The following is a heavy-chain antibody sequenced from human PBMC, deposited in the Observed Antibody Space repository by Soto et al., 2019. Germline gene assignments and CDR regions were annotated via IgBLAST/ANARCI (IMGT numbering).Heavy chain of an antibody. CDR2: SFHTGNT. Sequence: QVQLQESGPGLVKPSGTLSLTCDVSGDSISSSRWWTWVRQPPGKGLEWIGDSFHTGNTNYNPSLKSRVTISVDKSKNQFSRKLTSVTAADTAVYYGAYSTGWYRLDLWGQGTLVTVSS. V-gene: IGHV4-4*02. D-gene: IGHD6-19*01. J-gene: IGHJ3*01. CDR1: GDSISSSRW. CDR3: AYSTGWYRLDL.